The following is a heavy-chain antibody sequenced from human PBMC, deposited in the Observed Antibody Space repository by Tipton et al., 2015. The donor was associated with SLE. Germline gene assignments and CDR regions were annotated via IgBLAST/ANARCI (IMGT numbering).Heavy chain of an antibody. Sequence: GLVKPSETLSLTCTVSGDSISSHYWNWIRQPPGKGLEWIGYVYYSGITHYNPSLKSRVTISVDTSKSQFSLKLTSVTAADTAVYYCAASDHGDYPYFDFWGLGTLVTVSS. CDR1: GDSISSHY. V-gene: IGHV4-59*11. CDR3: AASDHGDYPYFDF. J-gene: IGHJ4*01. CDR2: VYYSGIT. D-gene: IGHD4-17*01.